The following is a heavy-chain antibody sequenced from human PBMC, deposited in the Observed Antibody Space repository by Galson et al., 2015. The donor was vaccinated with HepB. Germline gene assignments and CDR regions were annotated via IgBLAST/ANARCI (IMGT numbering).Heavy chain of an antibody. J-gene: IGHJ4*02. D-gene: IGHD2-21*01. CDR1: GFTFSSYG. Sequence: SLRLSCAASGFTFSSYGMHWVRQAPGKGLEWVAVIWYDGSNKYYADSVKGRFTISRDNSKNTLYLQMNSLRAEDTAVYYCAGGVVVVYYFDYWGQGTLVTVSS. CDR3: AGGVVVVYYFDY. CDR2: IWYDGSNK. V-gene: IGHV3-33*08.